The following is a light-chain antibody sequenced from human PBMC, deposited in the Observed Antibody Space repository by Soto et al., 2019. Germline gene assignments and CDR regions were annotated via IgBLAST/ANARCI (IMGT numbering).Light chain of an antibody. CDR1: QSVSSY. CDR3: HQRGSWPRGT. Sequence: EIVLTQSPATLSLSPGETATLSCRASQSVSSYLAWYQQKPGQAPRLLIYDASNRATGIPGRFSGSGSGTDFTLTISSLEPEDFAVYYCHQRGSWPRGTFGQGTKVEIK. J-gene: IGKJ1*01. V-gene: IGKV3-11*01. CDR2: DAS.